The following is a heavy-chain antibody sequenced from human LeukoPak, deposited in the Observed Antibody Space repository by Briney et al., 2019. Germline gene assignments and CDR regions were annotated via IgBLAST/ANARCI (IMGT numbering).Heavy chain of an antibody. Sequence: SETLSLTCDVSGGSIDSTNWWGWVRPPPGKGLEWIGEIYHSGSPNYNPSLKSRVTISVDKSRNHFSLNLSSVTAADTAVYYCARVNINNWHSCDYWGQGTLVTVSS. CDR3: ARVNINNWHSCDY. CDR2: IYHSGSP. D-gene: IGHD1-1*01. J-gene: IGHJ4*02. CDR1: GGSIDSTNW. V-gene: IGHV4/OR15-8*01.